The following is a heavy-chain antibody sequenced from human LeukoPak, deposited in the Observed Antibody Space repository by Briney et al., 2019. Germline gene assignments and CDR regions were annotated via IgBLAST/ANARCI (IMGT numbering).Heavy chain of an antibody. CDR3: ARVEPSRSGYDYWIFDY. V-gene: IGHV4-30-4*01. J-gene: IGHJ4*02. CDR2: IYYSGST. Sequence: SETLSLTCTVSGDSISSSEYYWSWIRQPPGKGLEWIGYIYYSGSTYYNPSLKSRVTISLDTSKNQLSLKLSSVTAADTAVYYCARVEPSRSGYDYWIFDYWGQGTLVTVSS. D-gene: IGHD5-12*01. CDR1: GDSISSSEYY.